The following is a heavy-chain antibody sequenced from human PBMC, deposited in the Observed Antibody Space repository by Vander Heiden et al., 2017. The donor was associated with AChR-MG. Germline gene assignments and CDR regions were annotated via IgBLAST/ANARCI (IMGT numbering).Heavy chain of an antibody. D-gene: IGHD2-2*01. CDR2: ISYDGSNK. J-gene: IGHJ4*02. V-gene: IGHV3-30*18. Sequence: QVQLVESGGGVVQPGRSLRLSCAASGFTVSSEGMHWVRQAPGKGLEWVAVISYDGSNKYYADSVKGRFTISRDNSKNTLYLQMNSLRAEDTAVYYCANFCSSTSCRFDYWGQGTLVTVSS. CDR1: GFTVSSEG. CDR3: ANFCSSTSCRFDY.